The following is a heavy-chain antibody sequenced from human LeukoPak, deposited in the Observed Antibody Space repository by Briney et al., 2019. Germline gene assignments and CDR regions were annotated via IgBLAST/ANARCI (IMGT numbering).Heavy chain of an antibody. CDR2: ISGSGGST. CDR3: AKDLGNKVRGVIIVPDY. J-gene: IGHJ4*02. CDR1: GFTFSSYG. Sequence: GGSLRLSCAASGFTFSSYGMSWVRQAPGKGLEWVSAISGSGGSTYYADSVKGRFTISRDNSKNTLYLQMNSLSAEDTAVYYCAKDLGNKVRGVIIVPDYWGQGTLVTVSS. V-gene: IGHV3-23*01. D-gene: IGHD3-10*01.